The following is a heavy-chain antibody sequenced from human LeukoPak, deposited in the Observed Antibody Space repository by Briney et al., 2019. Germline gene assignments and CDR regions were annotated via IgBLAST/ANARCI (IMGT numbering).Heavy chain of an antibody. Sequence: SVKVSCKASGGTFSSYTISWVRQAPGQGLEWMGRIIPILGIANYAQKFQGRVTITADKSTSTAYMELSSLRSEDTAVYYCAKSHLPDYSNYGGYWGQGTLVTVSS. CDR1: GGTFSSYT. CDR3: AKSHLPDYSNYGGY. J-gene: IGHJ4*02. V-gene: IGHV1-69*02. D-gene: IGHD4-11*01. CDR2: IIPILGIA.